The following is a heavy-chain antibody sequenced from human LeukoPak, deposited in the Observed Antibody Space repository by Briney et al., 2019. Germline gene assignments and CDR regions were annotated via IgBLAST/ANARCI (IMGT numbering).Heavy chain of an antibody. CDR2: INHSGST. CDR3: VGSIAVAEAFDI. Sequence: SETLSLTCAVYGGSFSGYYWSWIRQPPGKGLEWIGEINHSGSTNYNPSLKSRVTISVDTSKNQFSLKLSSVTAAETAVYYCVGSIAVAEAFDIWGQGTMVTVSS. V-gene: IGHV4-34*01. CDR1: GGSFSGYY. D-gene: IGHD6-19*01. J-gene: IGHJ3*02.